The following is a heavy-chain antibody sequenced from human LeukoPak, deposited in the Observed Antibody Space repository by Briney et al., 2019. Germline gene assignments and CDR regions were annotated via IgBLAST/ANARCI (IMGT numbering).Heavy chain of an antibody. CDR3: ARVPSNAYGQNSDY. Sequence: PSETLSLTCTDSGGCISAYHGSCRRQPPGKGLEWIGFIYYSGSTNYNPSLKSRITMSVAMSKNQISLQLTSVTAADTAVYYCARVPSNAYGQNSDYWGRGILVAVSS. CDR1: GGCISAYH. CDR2: IYYSGST. D-gene: IGHD5-24*01. J-gene: IGHJ4*02. V-gene: IGHV4-59*01.